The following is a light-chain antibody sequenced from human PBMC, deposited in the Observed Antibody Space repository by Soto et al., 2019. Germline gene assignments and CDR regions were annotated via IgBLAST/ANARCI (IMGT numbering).Light chain of an antibody. CDR1: SSDVGGYNS. Sequence: QSVLTQPPSASGSPGQSVTISCTGTSSDVGGYNSVSWYQQLPGKAPKLMIYEVSQRPSGVPDRFSGTKSGKTAYLTVSWLQAEDEADYYCSSYAGSIYVIFGGGTKLTVL. V-gene: IGLV2-8*01. J-gene: IGLJ2*01. CDR2: EVS. CDR3: SSYAGSIYVI.